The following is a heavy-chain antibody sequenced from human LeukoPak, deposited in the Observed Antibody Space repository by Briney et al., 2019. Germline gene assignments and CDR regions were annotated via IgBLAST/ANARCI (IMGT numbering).Heavy chain of an antibody. V-gene: IGHV4-4*02. D-gene: IGHD6-19*01. CDR2: IYHSGST. CDR1: GGSISSSNW. J-gene: IGHJ4*02. Sequence: SETLSLTCAVSGGSISSSNWWSWVRQPPGRGLEWIGEIYHSGSTNYNPSLKSRVTISVDKSKNQFSLKQSSVTAADTAVYYCARSSGIAVATVDYWGQGTLVTVSS. CDR3: ARSSGIAVATVDY.